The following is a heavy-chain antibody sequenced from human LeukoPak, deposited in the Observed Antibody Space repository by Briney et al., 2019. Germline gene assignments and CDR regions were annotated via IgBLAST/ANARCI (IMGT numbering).Heavy chain of an antibody. CDR2: IVVGSGNT. Sequence: SVKVSCTASGFTFTSSAVQWVRQARGQRLEWIGRIVVGSGNTNYAQKFQERVTITRDMSTSTAYMELSSLRSEDTAVYYCAADSYYYDSSGYEDYWGQGTLVTVSS. D-gene: IGHD3-22*01. J-gene: IGHJ4*02. CDR1: GFTFTSSA. CDR3: AADSYYYDSSGYEDY. V-gene: IGHV1-58*01.